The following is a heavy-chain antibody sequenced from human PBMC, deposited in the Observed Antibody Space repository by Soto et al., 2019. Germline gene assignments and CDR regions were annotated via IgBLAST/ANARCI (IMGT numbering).Heavy chain of an antibody. V-gene: IGHV3-48*04. Sequence: EVQLVESGGGLVQPGGSLRLSCAASGFRFSSYRMNWVRQAPGQGPEWVSYIEHCSSSVLYVDSVEGRFTISRDNAKDSLSLQINSLRVEDTAMYYCAVCISVARGYFDLWGRGTLVTVSS. CDR3: AVCISVARGYFDL. D-gene: IGHD6-19*01. CDR1: GFRFSSYR. J-gene: IGHJ2*01. CDR2: IEHCSSSV.